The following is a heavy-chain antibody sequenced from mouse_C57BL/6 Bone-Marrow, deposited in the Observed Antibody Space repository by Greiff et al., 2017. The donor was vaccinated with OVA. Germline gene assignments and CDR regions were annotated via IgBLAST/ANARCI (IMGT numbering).Heavy chain of an antibody. CDR1: GFTFSSYA. V-gene: IGHV5-4*01. D-gene: IGHD1-2*01. CDR2: ISAGGSYT. CDR3: ARERLDYFDD. Sequence: EVHLVESGGGLVKPGGSLKLSCAASGFTFSSYAMSWVRQTPEQRLEWVATISAGGSYTYYKDNVKGRFTFSRDNTESNLYLQVGNLKSEDTAMYDSARERLDYFDDWGQGTTLTVSS. J-gene: IGHJ2*01.